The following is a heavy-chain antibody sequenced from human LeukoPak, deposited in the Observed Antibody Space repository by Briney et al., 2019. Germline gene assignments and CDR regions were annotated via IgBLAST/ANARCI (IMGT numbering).Heavy chain of an antibody. Sequence: PSETLSLTSTVSGGSISSYYWSWIRQPAGKGLEWIGRIYTSGSTNYNPSLKSRVTMSVDTSKNQFSLKLSSVTAADTAVYYCARDSYDFWSGYSLGWFDPWGQGTLVTVSS. V-gene: IGHV4-4*07. CDR2: IYTSGST. CDR3: ARDSYDFWSGYSLGWFDP. J-gene: IGHJ5*02. CDR1: GGSISSYY. D-gene: IGHD3-3*01.